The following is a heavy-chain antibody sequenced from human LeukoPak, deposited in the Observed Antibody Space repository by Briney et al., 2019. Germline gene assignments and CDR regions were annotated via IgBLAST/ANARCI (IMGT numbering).Heavy chain of an antibody. D-gene: IGHD3-10*01. J-gene: IGHJ4*02. CDR3: ARGYRSGVTTPTYFDY. Sequence: GGSLRLSCAASGFTFSDYYMSWIRQAPGKGLEWVSYISSSSSYTNYADSVKGRFTISRDNAKNSLYLQMNSLRAEDTAVYYCARGYRSGVTTPTYFDYWGQGTLVTVSS. CDR2: ISSSSSYT. V-gene: IGHV3-11*05. CDR1: GFTFSDYY.